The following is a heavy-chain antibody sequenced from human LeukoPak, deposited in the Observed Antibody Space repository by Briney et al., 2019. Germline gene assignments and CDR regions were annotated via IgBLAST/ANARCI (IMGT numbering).Heavy chain of an antibody. D-gene: IGHD5-24*01. J-gene: IGHJ4*02. Sequence: PGGSLRLSCGASGFTFSSYAMSWVRQAPGKGLEWVSGISGSDGYTYYADSVKGRFTISRDNAKNSLYLQMNSLRAEDTAVYYCARDPSFVDGYNTPIDYWGQGTLVTVSS. CDR3: ARDPSFVDGYNTPIDY. CDR2: ISGSDGYT. CDR1: GFTFSSYA. V-gene: IGHV3-21*01.